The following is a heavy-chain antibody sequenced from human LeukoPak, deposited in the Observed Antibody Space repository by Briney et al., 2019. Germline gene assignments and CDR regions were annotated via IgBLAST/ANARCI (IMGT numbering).Heavy chain of an antibody. D-gene: IGHD1-14*01. V-gene: IGHV4-39*01. CDR1: GGSISSSSYY. J-gene: IGHJ3*02. CDR3: ARHEWGITNAFDI. Sequence: SETLSLTCTVSGGSISSSSYYWGWIRQPPGKGLESIGGIYYRGNTYYNPSLKSRVTISVDTSKNQFSLKLRSVTAADTAVYYCARHEWGITNAFDIWGQGTMVTVSS. CDR2: IYYRGNT.